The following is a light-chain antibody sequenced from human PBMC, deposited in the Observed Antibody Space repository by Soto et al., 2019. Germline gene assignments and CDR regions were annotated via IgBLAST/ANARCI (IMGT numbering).Light chain of an antibody. CDR1: QSVSSKY. CDR2: GTS. V-gene: IGKV3-20*01. CDR3: QQYGSSLFT. Sequence: DIVLTQSPGTLSLSPGERATLSCRASQSVSSKYLAWYQQKPGQPPRVLICGTSIRATGIPERSSGGGSGTDFTLTITRLESEDFAVYYCQQYGSSLFTFGPGTKVDFK. J-gene: IGKJ3*01.